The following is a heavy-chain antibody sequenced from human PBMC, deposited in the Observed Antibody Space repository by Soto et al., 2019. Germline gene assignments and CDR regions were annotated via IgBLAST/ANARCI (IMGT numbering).Heavy chain of an antibody. CDR1: GFSLSSYW. CDR2: IKDGGDDT. V-gene: IGHV3-74*01. CDR3: VRFSGLDV. J-gene: IGHJ6*02. Sequence: GGSLRLSCAASGFSLSSYWMYWVLQTPGKGLVWVARIKDGGDDTSYAESVKGRFTISRDNAKNTLHLQMSSLRSEDTAVYYCVRFSGLDVWGQGTTVTVSS.